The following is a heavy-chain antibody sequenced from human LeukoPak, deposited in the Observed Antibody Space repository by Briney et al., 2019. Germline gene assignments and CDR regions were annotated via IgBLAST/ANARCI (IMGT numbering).Heavy chain of an antibody. CDR3: ARRGNYGSGSHFDY. CDR1: SGSISSSSYY. D-gene: IGHD3-10*01. Sequence: SETLSLTCTVSSGSISSSSYYWGWIRQPPGKGLEWIGSIYYSGSTYYNPSLKSRVTISVDTSKNQFSLKLSSVTAADTAVYYCARRGNYGSGSHFDYWGQGTLVTVSS. CDR2: IYYSGST. J-gene: IGHJ4*02. V-gene: IGHV4-39*01.